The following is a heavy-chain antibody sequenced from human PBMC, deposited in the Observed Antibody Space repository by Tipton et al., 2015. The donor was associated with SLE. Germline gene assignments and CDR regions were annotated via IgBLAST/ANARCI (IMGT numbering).Heavy chain of an antibody. J-gene: IGHJ6*03. V-gene: IGHV3-66*02. CDR3: AGPGSRLVYYLDV. Sequence: SLRLSCAASGFTVSYNYISWVRQAPGKGLEWVSIIYSGGNTYYAESVKGRFTISGDNSKSTAYLQMNSLRVEDTAVYYCAGPGSRLVYYLDVWGKGTTVTVSS. D-gene: IGHD6-19*01. CDR1: GFTVSYNY. CDR2: IYSGGNT.